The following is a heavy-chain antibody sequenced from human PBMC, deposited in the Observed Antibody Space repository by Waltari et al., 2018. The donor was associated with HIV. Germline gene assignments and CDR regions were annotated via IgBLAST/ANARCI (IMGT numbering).Heavy chain of an antibody. CDR3: ATDFSGMVRAYSYYSLDV. CDR2: FDPEDDET. V-gene: IGHV1-24*01. J-gene: IGHJ6*02. CDR1: GHTLSDLS. D-gene: IGHD3-10*01. Sequence: QVQLVQSGAEVKKPGASVKVSCKVSGHTLSDLSKHWVRQVPGKGLEWMGNFDPEDDETIYAQKFQGRVTMTEDTSSDTAYMELSSLTSGDTAVYYCATDFSGMVRAYSYYSLDVWGQGTTVTVSS.